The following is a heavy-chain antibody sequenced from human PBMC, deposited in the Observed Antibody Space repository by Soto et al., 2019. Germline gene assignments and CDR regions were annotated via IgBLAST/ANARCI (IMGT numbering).Heavy chain of an antibody. J-gene: IGHJ3*02. CDR1: GGSIGSYY. Sequence: QVQLQESGPGLVQPSETLSLTCTVSGGSIGSYYWSWIRQPPGKGLEWIGYIYYNGNTNYNPSLKSRVTISADTSNNQLSLKLRSVTAADTAVYYCARPYRGDYAFDIWGQGTMVTVSS. CDR2: IYYNGNT. CDR3: ARPYRGDYAFDI. V-gene: IGHV4-59*08. D-gene: IGHD2-21*02.